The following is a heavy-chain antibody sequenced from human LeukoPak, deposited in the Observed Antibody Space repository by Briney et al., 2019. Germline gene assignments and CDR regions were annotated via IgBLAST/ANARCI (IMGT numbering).Heavy chain of an antibody. CDR1: GFTFSSYG. CDR3: AREGWGAVVVPTAHMDV. CDR2: IRYDGSNK. D-gene: IGHD2-2*01. J-gene: IGHJ6*03. V-gene: IGHV3-30*02. Sequence: GGSLRLSCAPSGFTFSSYGMHWVRQAPGKGLEWVAFIRYDGSNKYYADSVKGRFTISRDNSKNTLYLQMNSLRAEDTAVYYCAREGWGAVVVPTAHMDVWGKGTTVTISS.